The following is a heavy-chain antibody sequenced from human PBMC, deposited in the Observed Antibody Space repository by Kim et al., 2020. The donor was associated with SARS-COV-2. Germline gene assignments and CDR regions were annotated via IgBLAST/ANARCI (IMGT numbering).Heavy chain of an antibody. D-gene: IGHD3-10*01. CDR3: ARRLRGEMAPRFDY. V-gene: IGHV4-31*02. Sequence: NPSPKSRVTISVDTSKNQFSLKLSSVTAADTAVYYCARRLRGEMAPRFDYWGQGTLVTVSS. J-gene: IGHJ4*02.